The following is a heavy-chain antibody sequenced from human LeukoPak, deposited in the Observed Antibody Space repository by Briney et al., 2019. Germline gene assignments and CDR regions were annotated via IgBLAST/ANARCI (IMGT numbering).Heavy chain of an antibody. CDR1: GFTVSSNY. CDR2: IYSGGST. J-gene: IGHJ4*02. Sequence: PGGSLRLSCAASGFTVSSNYMSWVRQAPGKGLEWVSVIYSGGSTYYADSVKGRFTISRDNSKNTLYLQMNSLRAEDTAVYYCARAYYDFWSGYQEFDYWGQGTLVTVSS. CDR3: ARAYYDFWSGYQEFDY. V-gene: IGHV3-53*05. D-gene: IGHD3-3*01.